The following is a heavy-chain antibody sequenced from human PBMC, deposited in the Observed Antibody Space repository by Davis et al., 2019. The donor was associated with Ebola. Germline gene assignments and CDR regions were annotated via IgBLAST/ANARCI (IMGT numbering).Heavy chain of an antibody. D-gene: IGHD2-15*01. CDR3: ARGVQWWGFDY. V-gene: IGHV1-69*13. Sequence: SVKVSCKASGGTFSTYAISWVRQAPGQGLEWMGGIIPIFGTTNYAQKFQGRVAITADESTSTAYMELNSLRSEDSAVYYCARGVQWWGFDYWGQGALVTVSS. CDR2: IIPIFGTT. CDR1: GGTFSTYA. J-gene: IGHJ4*02.